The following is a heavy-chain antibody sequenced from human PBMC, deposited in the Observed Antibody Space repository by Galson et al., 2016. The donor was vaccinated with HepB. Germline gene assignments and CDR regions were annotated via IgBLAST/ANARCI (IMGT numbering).Heavy chain of an antibody. CDR2: IIPIFGTA. CDR3: AGEDTAMVMQSSAFDI. D-gene: IGHD5-18*01. J-gene: IGHJ3*02. CDR1: GGTFSSYT. Sequence: SVKVSCKASGGTFSSYTIGWVRQAPGQGLEWMGGIIPIFGTANYAQKFQGRVTITADESTSTAYMELSSLRSEDTAVYFCAGEDTAMVMQSSAFDIWGQGTMVTVSS. V-gene: IGHV1-69*13.